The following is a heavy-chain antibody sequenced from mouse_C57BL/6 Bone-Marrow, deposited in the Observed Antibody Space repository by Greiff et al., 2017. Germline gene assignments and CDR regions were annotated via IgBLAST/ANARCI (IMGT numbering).Heavy chain of an antibody. J-gene: IGHJ4*01. CDR1: GYTFTGYW. V-gene: IGHV1-9*01. CDR2: ILPGSCST. Sequence: VQLQQSGAELMKPGASVKLSCKATGYTFTGYWIEWVKQRPGHGLEWIGEILPGSCSTNNNEKFKGKATFTADTSSNPAYMQLSSLTTEDSAIYYCARDLRFFYYAMDYWGQGTSVTVSS. D-gene: IGHD5-1*01. CDR3: ARDLRFFYYAMDY.